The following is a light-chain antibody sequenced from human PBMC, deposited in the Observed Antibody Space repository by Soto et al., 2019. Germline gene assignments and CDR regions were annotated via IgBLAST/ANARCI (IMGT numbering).Light chain of an antibody. J-gene: IGKJ2*01. V-gene: IGKV3-20*01. CDR1: QSLNSNF. CDR3: QQYDTSPPRYT. CDR2: AAS. Sequence: EIVLTQSPGTLSLSPGESATLSCRASQSLNSNFLAWYQQKPGQAPRLLVYAASSRATGIPDRFSGSASGTVFILTISRLEPEDFAVYYCQQYDTSPPRYTFDQGTKLEIK.